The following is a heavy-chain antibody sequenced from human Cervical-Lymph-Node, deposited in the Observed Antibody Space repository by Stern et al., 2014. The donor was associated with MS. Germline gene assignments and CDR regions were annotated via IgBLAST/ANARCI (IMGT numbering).Heavy chain of an antibody. CDR1: GYSFTYLY. Sequence: QVQLVQSGAEVRKTGSSVKLSCETTGYSFTYLYLHWVRQAPGQALEWMGRITPYNGDTRYAQKFQDRVKITRDTSMSTLYMELRNLRSDDTAMYYCTRSPLEQTGFEDWYFDVWGRGTPVTVSS. CDR2: ITPYNGDT. V-gene: IGHV1-45*01. D-gene: IGHD1/OR15-1a*01. J-gene: IGHJ2*01. CDR3: TRSPLEQTGFEDWYFDV.